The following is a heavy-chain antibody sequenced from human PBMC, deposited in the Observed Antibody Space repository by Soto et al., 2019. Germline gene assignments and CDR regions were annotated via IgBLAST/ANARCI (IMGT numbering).Heavy chain of an antibody. Sequence: QITLKESGPPLVPPTQTLTLTCTFSGFSLTTDRVGVGWIRQPPGEALEWLAVIYWDDSKTYRPSLESRLTLTKDTSKNQVALTMTNMDSLDTATYYCAHAYGGRSLYWCQGTLVTVSS. CDR1: GFSLTTDRVG. CDR3: AHAYGGRSLY. V-gene: IGHV2-5*02. D-gene: IGHD1-26*01. CDR2: IYWDDSK. J-gene: IGHJ4*02.